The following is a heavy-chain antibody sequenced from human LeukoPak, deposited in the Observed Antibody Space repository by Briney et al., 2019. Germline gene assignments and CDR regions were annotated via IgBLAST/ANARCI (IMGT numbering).Heavy chain of an antibody. D-gene: IGHD2/OR15-2a*01. CDR1: GVSISSYY. V-gene: IGHV4-59*01. J-gene: IGHJ6*02. CDR3: ARFSPHYYYGMDV. CDR2: IYYSGST. Sequence: PSETLSLTCTVSGVSISSYYWSWIRQPPGKGLEWIGYIYYSGSTNYNPSLKSRVTISVDTSKNQFSLKLSSVTAADTAVYYCARFSPHYYYGMDVWGQGTTVTVSS.